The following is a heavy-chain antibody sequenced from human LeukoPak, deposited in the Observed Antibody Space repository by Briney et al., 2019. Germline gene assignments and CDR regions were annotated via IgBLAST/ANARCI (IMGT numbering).Heavy chain of an antibody. CDR2: MNPNSGNT. V-gene: IGHV1-8*01. CDR3: ARVHSSSWYEGVDWFDP. D-gene: IGHD6-13*01. CDR1: GYTFTSYD. J-gene: IGHJ5*02. Sequence: ASGKVSCKASGYTFTSYDINWVRQATGQGLEWMGWMNPNSGNTGYAQKFQGRVTMTRNTSISTAYMELSSLRSEDTAVYYCARVHSSSWYEGVDWFDPWGQGTLVTVSS.